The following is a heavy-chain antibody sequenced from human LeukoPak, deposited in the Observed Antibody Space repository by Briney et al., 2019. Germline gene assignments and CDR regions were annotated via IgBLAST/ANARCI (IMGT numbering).Heavy chain of an antibody. V-gene: IGHV3-15*04. D-gene: IGHD2-15*01. CDR3: STLAYCSGGRCYGLDY. CDR2: LESKTDSGAT. Sequence: GGSLRLSCVVSGLTLSNAWMTWVRQAPGKGLEWVGRLESKTDSGATDYAAPVKGRFTISREDSKNTQYLQMNSLKTEDTAVYYCSTLAYCSGGRCYGLDYWGQGALVTVSS. J-gene: IGHJ4*02. CDR1: GLTLSNAW.